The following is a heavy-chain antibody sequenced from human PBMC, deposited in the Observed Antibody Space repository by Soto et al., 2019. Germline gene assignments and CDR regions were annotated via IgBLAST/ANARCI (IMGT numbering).Heavy chain of an antibody. CDR3: AKIGYPDY. V-gene: IGHV3-30*18. CDR1: GFTFSSYG. CDR2: ISYDGSNK. J-gene: IGHJ4*02. D-gene: IGHD1-1*01. Sequence: PGGSLRLSCAASGFTFSSYGMHWVRQAPGKGLEWVAVISYDGSNKYYADSVKGRFTISRDNSKNTLYLQMNSLRAEDTAVYYCAKIGYPDYWGQGTLVTVSS.